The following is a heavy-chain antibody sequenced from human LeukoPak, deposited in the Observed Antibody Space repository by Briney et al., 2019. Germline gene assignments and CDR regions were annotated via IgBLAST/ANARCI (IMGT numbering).Heavy chain of an antibody. Sequence: PSETLSLTCTVSGGSISSYYWSWIRQPPGKGLEWIGEINHSGSTNYNPSLKSRVTISVDTSKNQFSLKLSSVTAADTAVYYCARGLRYYDFWSGYPGAWFDPWGQGTLVTVSS. CDR1: GGSISSYY. D-gene: IGHD3-3*01. CDR2: INHSGST. V-gene: IGHV4-34*01. CDR3: ARGLRYYDFWSGYPGAWFDP. J-gene: IGHJ5*02.